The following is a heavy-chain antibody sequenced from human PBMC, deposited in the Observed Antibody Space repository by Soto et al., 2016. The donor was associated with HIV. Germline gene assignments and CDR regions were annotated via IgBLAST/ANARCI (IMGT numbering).Heavy chain of an antibody. D-gene: IGHD6-19*01. CDR3: ARESSGRLXDAFDI. Sequence: VQLVESGGGVVQPGRSLRLSCAASGFTFSSYAMHWVRQAPGKGLEWVTAISYDGNNKYHADSVKGRFTISRDNSKNTLYLQMNSLRAEDTAVYYCARESSGRLXDAFDIWARDNGHVSS. V-gene: IGHV3-30*04. J-gene: IGHJ3*02. CDR2: ISYDGNNK. CDR1: GFTFSSYA.